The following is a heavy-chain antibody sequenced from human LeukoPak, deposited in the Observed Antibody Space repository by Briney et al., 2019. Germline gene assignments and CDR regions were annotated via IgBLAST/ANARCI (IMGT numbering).Heavy chain of an antibody. J-gene: IGHJ4*02. V-gene: IGHV3-21*01. CDR2: ISSSSSYI. CDR1: GFTFSSYS. CDR3: ARDGGVGRIAVAGTFDY. D-gene: IGHD6-19*01. Sequence: PGGSLRLSCAASGFTFSSYSMNWVRQAPGKGLEWVSSISSSSSYIYHADSVKGRFTISRDNAKNSLYLQMNSLRAEDTAVYYCARDGGVGRIAVAGTFDYWGQGTLVTVSS.